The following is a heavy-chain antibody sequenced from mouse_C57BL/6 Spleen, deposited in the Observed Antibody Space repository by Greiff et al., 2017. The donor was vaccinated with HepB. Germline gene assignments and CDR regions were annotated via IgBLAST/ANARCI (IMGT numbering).Heavy chain of an antibody. CDR1: GYTFTSYR. V-gene: IGHV1-55*01. Sequence: HVQLQQPGAEFVKPGASVKMSCKASGYTFTSYRITWVKQRPGKGLEWIGAIYPGSGSTNYNDKVKSKATRTVETSYSNAYMQLISLTSEDSAVYYYSRSFMAAVTKDYWGQGTTLTVSS. CDR3: SRSFMAAVTKDY. D-gene: IGHD2-3*01. J-gene: IGHJ2*01. CDR2: IYPGSGST.